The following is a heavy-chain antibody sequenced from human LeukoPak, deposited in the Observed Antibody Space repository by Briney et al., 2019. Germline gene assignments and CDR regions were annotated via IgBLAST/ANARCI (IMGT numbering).Heavy chain of an antibody. D-gene: IGHD3-10*01. CDR1: GFTFSSYS. J-gene: IGHJ3*02. Sequence: GGSLRLSCAASGFTFSSYSMNWVRQAPEKGLEWVSSISSSSSYIYYADSVKGRFTISRDNAKNSLYLQMNSLRAEDTAVYYCARAASWLGELFEAFDIWGQGTMVTVSS. CDR3: ARAASWLGELFEAFDI. CDR2: ISSSSSYI. V-gene: IGHV3-21*01.